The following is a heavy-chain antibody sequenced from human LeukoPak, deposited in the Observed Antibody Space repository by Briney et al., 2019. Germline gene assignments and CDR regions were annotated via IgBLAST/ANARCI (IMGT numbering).Heavy chain of an antibody. CDR3: AKRDYYDSNGYFFPYYFDN. CDR1: GFTYSSYA. V-gene: IGHV3-23*01. D-gene: IGHD3-22*01. J-gene: IGHJ4*02. Sequence: PGGSLRLSCAASGFTYSSYAMSWVRQAPGKGPEWVSGISGSGGRTYYAGSVRGRFTISRDNSKNRLYLQMNSLRAEDTALYYCAKRDYYDSNGYFFPYYFDNWGQGTLVAVSS. CDR2: ISGSGGRT.